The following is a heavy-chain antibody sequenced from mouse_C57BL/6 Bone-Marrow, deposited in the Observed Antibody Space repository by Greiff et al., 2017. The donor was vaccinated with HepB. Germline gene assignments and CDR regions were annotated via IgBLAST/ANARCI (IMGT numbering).Heavy chain of an antibody. V-gene: IGHV14-3*01. J-gene: IGHJ1*03. CDR1: GFNIKNTY. D-gene: IGHD1-1*01. Sequence: EVKLVESVAELVRPGASVKLSCTASGFNIKNTYMHWVKQRPEQGLEWIGRIDPANGNTKYAPKFQGKATITADTSSNTAYLQLSSLTSEDTAIYYCALYYGSSYRYFDVWGTGTTVTVSS. CDR2: IDPANGNT. CDR3: ALYYGSSYRYFDV.